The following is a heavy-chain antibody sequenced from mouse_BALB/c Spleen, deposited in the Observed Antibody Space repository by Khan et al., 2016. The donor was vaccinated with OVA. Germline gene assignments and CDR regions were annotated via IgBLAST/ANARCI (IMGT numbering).Heavy chain of an antibody. V-gene: IGHV1S81*02. J-gene: IGHJ3*01. D-gene: IGHD2-2*01. Sequence: QVRLQQSGAELVKPGASVKLSCKASGYTFSSYYMYWVKQRPGQGLEWIGEINPNNGGTNFNEKFKSKATLTVDKSSSTAYMQLSSLTSEDSAVYYCIRSGYGSFAYRGQGTLVTVSA. CDR3: IRSGYGSFAY. CDR1: GYTFSSYY. CDR2: INPNNGGT.